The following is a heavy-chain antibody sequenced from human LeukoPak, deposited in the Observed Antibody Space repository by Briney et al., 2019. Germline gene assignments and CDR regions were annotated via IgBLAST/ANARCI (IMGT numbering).Heavy chain of an antibody. V-gene: IGHV3-9*03. J-gene: IGHJ4*02. CDR1: GFSFDNYA. D-gene: IGHD1-26*01. CDR2: ISWNSGSI. Sequence: GGSLRLSCAASGFSFDNYAMHWVRQAPGKGLEWVSGISWNSGSIHYADSVKGRFTISRDNAKNSLYLQMNSLRAEDMALYYCAKGTQWELLGDYFDYWGQGTLVTVSS. CDR3: AKGTQWELLGDYFDY.